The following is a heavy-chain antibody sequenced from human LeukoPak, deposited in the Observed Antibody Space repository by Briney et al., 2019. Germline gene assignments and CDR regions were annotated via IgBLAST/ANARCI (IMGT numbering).Heavy chain of an antibody. D-gene: IGHD5-12*01. CDR1: GGSISSSSYY. J-gene: IGHJ3*02. Sequence: SETLSLTCTVSGGSISSSSYYWGWIRQPPGKGLEWIGSIYYSGSTYYNPSLKSRVTISVDTSKNQFSLKLSSVTAADTAVYYCARAIVALPRRGAFDIWGQGTMVTVSS. V-gene: IGHV4-39*07. CDR3: ARAIVALPRRGAFDI. CDR2: IYYSGST.